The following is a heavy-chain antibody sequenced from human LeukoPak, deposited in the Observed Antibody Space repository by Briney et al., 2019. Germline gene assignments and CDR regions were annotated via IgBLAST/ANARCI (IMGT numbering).Heavy chain of an antibody. J-gene: IGHJ6*03. V-gene: IGHV1-2*02. CDR1: GYTFTGYY. Sequence: ASVKVSCKASGYTFTGYYMHWVRQAPGQGLEWMGWISPNSGGTKYAQKFQGRVTMTRDKSINTAYMELSRLRSDDTAVYYCARGVYCSSTSCYSGYYYYYMDVWGKGTTVTISS. CDR2: ISPNSGGT. D-gene: IGHD2-2*02. CDR3: ARGVYCSSTSCYSGYYYYYMDV.